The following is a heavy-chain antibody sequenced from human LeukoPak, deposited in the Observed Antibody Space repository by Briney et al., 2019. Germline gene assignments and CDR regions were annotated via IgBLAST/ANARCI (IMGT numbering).Heavy chain of an antibody. Sequence: ASVKVSCKASGYTFTSYGISWVRQAPGQGLEWMGWISAYNGNTNYAQKLQGRVTMTTDTSTSTAYMELRSLRSDDTAVYYCARARGSIVVVPAAMDYWGQGTLVTVSS. CDR1: GYTFTSYG. CDR2: ISAYNGNT. D-gene: IGHD2-2*01. J-gene: IGHJ4*02. V-gene: IGHV1-18*01. CDR3: ARARGSIVVVPAAMDY.